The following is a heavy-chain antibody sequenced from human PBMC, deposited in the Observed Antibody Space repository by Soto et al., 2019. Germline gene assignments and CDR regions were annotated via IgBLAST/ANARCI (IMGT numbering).Heavy chain of an antibody. V-gene: IGHV3-23*01. D-gene: IGHD5-12*01. CDR2: ISGSGGST. CDR3: AKDFFLYSGYDFLLPDFDY. Sequence: GGSLRLSCAASGFTFSSYAMSWVRQAPGKGLEWVSAISGSGGSTYYADSVKGRFTISRDNSKNTLYLQMNSLRAEDTAVYYCAKDFFLYSGYDFLLPDFDYWGQGTLVTVSS. CDR1: GFTFSSYA. J-gene: IGHJ4*02.